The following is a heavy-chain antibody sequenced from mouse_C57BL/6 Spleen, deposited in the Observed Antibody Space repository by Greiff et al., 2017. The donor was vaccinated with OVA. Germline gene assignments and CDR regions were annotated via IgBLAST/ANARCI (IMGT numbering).Heavy chain of an antibody. CDR2: IHPSDSDT. V-gene: IGHV1-74*01. J-gene: IGHJ4*01. Sequence: QVQLKQPGAELVKPGASVKVSCKASGYTFTSYWMHWVKQRPGQGLEWIGRIHPSDSDTNYNQKFKGKATLTVDKSSSTAYMQLSSLTSEDSAVYYCAIWGNYHYYAMDYWGQGTSVTVSS. CDR3: AIWGNYHYYAMDY. CDR1: GYTFTSYW. D-gene: IGHD2-1*01.